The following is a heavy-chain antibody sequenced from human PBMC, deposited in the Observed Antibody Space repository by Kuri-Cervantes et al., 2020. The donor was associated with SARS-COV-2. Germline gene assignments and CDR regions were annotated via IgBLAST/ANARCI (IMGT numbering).Heavy chain of an antibody. D-gene: IGHD3-3*01. CDR3: ARPRGSGYSWGVVYY. Sequence: GESLKISCAASGYTFTGYYMHWVRQAPGQGLEWMGWINPNSGGTNYAQKFQGRVTMTRDTSISTAYMELSRLRSDDTAVYYCARPRGSGYSWGVVYYWGQGTLVTVSS. CDR1: GYTFTGYY. CDR2: INPNSGGT. J-gene: IGHJ4*02. V-gene: IGHV1-2*02.